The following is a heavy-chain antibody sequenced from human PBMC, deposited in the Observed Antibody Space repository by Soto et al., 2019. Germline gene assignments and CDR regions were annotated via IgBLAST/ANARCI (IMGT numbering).Heavy chain of an antibody. D-gene: IGHD2-21*02. CDR2: MYNTGST. J-gene: IGHJ6*02. CDR3: ARDLWGYCGTDCYPLDV. V-gene: IGHV4-59*01. CDR1: GGSISGYY. Sequence: ETLSLTCTVSGGSISGYYWSWIRQPPGKGLEWIGYMYNTGSTVYNPSFKSRVTISVDTSKNQFSLKLDSVTAADTAVYYCARDLWGYCGTDCYPLDVWGQGT.